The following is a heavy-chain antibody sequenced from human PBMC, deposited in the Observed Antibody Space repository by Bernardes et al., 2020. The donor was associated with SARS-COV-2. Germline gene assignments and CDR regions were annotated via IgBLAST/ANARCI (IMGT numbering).Heavy chain of an antibody. CDR2: IKQDGSEK. J-gene: IGHJ6*02. V-gene: IGHV3-7*04. CDR3: AREGLYCSSTTCYVRYYGMDV. CDR1: GFTFSSYW. D-gene: IGHD2-2*01. Sequence: GGSLRLSCAASGFTFSSYWMSWVRQAPGKGLEWVANIKQDGSEKYYVDSVKGRFTISRDNAKNSLYLQMNSLRAEDTAVYYCAREGLYCSSTTCYVRYYGMDVWGQGTTVTVSS.